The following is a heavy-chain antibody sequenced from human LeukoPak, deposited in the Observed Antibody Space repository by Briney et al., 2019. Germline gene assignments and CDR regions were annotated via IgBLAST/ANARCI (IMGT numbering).Heavy chain of an antibody. J-gene: IGHJ5*01. D-gene: IGHD4-23*01. CDR1: GYSIASGYY. V-gene: IGHV4-38-2*01. CDR3: ARGNLFDS. CDR2: IYHTGTA. Sequence: SETLSLTCGVSGYSIASGYYWGWIRQPPGKGLGWIGSIYHTGTAYYNPSLQSRVTISVDTSKNQFSLKLTSMTATDTGFYYCARGNLFDSWGQGTLVTVSS.